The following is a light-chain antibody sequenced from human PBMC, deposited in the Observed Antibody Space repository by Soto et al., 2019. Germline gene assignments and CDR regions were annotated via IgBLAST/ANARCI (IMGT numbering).Light chain of an antibody. CDR3: SSYTSTSTLRV. Sequence: QSVLTQPASVSGSPGQSITISCTGTSRDIGGHNYVSWYQQHPGKAPKLMIFEVSNRPSGVSNRFSASKSGNTASLTISGLQAEEEADYYCSSYTSTSTLRVFGGGTQLTVL. CDR1: SRDIGGHNY. CDR2: EVS. J-gene: IGLJ3*02. V-gene: IGLV2-14*01.